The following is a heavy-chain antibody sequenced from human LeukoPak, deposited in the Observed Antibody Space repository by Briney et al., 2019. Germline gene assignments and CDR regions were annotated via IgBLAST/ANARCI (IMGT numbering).Heavy chain of an antibody. CDR3: ARSSEGRYYYDSSGYSYYYYYMDV. D-gene: IGHD3-22*01. Sequence: SETLSLTCTVSGGSISSGSYSWTWIRQPAGKGLEYIGRIYTSGRTNYNPSLKSRVTISVDTSKNQFSLKLNSVTAADTAVYYCARSSEGRYYYDSSGYSYYYYYMDVWGKGTTVTISS. CDR2: IYTSGRT. V-gene: IGHV4-61*02. CDR1: GGSISSGSYS. J-gene: IGHJ6*03.